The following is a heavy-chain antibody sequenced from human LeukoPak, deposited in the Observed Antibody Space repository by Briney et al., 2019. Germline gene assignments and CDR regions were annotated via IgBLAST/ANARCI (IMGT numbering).Heavy chain of an antibody. CDR1: GYTFTGYY. V-gene: IGHV1-2*02. J-gene: IGHJ4*02. Sequence: ASVKVSCKASGYTFTGYYMHWVRQAPGQGLEWMGWINPNSGGTNYAQKFQGRVTLTEDTSTDIAYMELSSLRYEDTAVYYCATDLSYFASGSFYIGYWGQGTLVTVSS. CDR2: INPNSGGT. D-gene: IGHD3-10*01. CDR3: ATDLSYFASGSFYIGY.